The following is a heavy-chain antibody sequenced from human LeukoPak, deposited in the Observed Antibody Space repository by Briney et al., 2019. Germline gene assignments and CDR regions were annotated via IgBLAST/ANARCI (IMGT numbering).Heavy chain of an antibody. D-gene: IGHD6-6*01. J-gene: IGHJ6*03. CDR3: ARADSSIAARLSRSSIFNYYYYMVV. CDR1: GFTFEDYG. Sequence: PGGSLRLSCAASGFTFEDYGMSWVRQAPGKGLEWVSGINWNGGSTGYADSVKGRFTISRDNAKNSLYLQMNSLRAEDTAVYYCARADSSIAARLSRSSIFNYYYYMVVWGKGTTVTVSS. V-gene: IGHV3-20*04. CDR2: INWNGGST.